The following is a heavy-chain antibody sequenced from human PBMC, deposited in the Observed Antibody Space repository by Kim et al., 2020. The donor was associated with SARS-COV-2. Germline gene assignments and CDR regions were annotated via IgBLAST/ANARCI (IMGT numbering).Heavy chain of an antibody. CDR2: IYYSANS. Sequence: SETLSLTCTVSGGSISGSSYYWGWIRQPPGKGLKWVVSIYYSANSYSNPSLKSRVTIAVDTSKNQFYLKLISVTAADTSVYYCAREPGEMAPISFGYWGHGTLLTPSS. CDR3: AREPGEMAPISFGY. CDR1: GGSISGSSYY. J-gene: IGHJ4*01. V-gene: IGHV4-39*07. D-gene: IGHD3-16*01.